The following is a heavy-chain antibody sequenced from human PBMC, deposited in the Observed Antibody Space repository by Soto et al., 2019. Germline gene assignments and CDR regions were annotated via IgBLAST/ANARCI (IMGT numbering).Heavy chain of an antibody. CDR3: PRHRSGTTEIIYYYYYATAV. CDR1: GGSISSSSYY. Sequence: PAETLSLRCTVSGGSISSSSYYWGWIRQPPGKGLEWIGSIYYSGSTYYNPSLKSRVTISVDTSKNQFSLKLSSVTDADTAVYYWPRHRSGTTEIIYYYYYATAVRGQWTTVT. J-gene: IGHJ6*02. CDR2: IYYSGST. V-gene: IGHV4-39*01. D-gene: IGHD1-7*01.